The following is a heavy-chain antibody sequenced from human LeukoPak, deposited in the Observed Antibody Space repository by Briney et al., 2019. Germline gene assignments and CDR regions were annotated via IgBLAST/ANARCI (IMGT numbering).Heavy chain of an antibody. CDR2: IYHSGST. Sequence: SETLSLTCAGSGYSISSGYYWGWIRQPPGKGVEWIGSIYHSGSTYYNPSLKSRVTISVDTSKNQFSLKLSSVTAADTAVYYCARKYSYTSSWLSWGQGTLVTVSS. D-gene: IGHD6-13*01. CDR1: GYSISSGYY. V-gene: IGHV4-38-2*01. CDR3: ARKYSYTSSWLS. J-gene: IGHJ5*02.